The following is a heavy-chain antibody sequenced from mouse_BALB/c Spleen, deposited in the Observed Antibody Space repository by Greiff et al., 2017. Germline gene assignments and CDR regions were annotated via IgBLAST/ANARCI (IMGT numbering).Heavy chain of an antibody. J-gene: IGHJ3*01. CDR3: ARDTATAY. CDR1: GFTFTDYY. V-gene: IGHV7-3*02. Sequence: EVKVEESGGGLVQPGGSLRLSCATSGFTFTDYYMSWVRQPPGKALEWLGFIRNKANGYTTEYSASVKGRFTISRDNSQSILYLQMNTLRAEDSATYYCARDTATAYWGQGTLVTVSA. D-gene: IGHD1-2*01. CDR2: IRNKANGYTT.